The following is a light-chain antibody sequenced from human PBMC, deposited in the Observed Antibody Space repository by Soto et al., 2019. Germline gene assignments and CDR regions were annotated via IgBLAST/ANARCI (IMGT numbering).Light chain of an antibody. CDR3: CSYTVSGTYV. CDR1: SSGVGGYNY. J-gene: IGLJ1*01. V-gene: IGLV2-14*01. CDR2: AVS. Sequence: QSALTQPASVSGSPGQSITISCTGTSSGVGGYNYVSWYQQHPGKAPKLMIYAVSNRPSGVSNRFSGSKSGNTATLTISGLQAEDEADYYCCSYTVSGTYVFGTGTKVTV.